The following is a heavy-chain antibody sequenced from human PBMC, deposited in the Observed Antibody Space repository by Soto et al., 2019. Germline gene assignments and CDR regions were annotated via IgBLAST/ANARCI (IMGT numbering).Heavy chain of an antibody. J-gene: IGHJ2*01. V-gene: IGHV4-61*01. CDR1: GDSVRNGNHY. Sequence: QVQLQESGPGLVKPSETLSLSCTVSGDSVRNGNHYWSWIRQPPGKGLEWIGYIYYTGRTNYNPSVKSRVNMSLEASNNQFSLKMASGTAADTALYYCARYLYGSGSWYFNLWGRGTLVTVSS. CDR3: ARYLYGSGSWYFNL. D-gene: IGHD3-10*01. CDR2: IYYTGRT.